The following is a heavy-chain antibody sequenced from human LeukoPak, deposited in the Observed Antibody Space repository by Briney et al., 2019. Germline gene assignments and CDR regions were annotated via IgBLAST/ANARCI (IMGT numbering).Heavy chain of an antibody. CDR1: GGSISSSSW. D-gene: IGHD3-10*01. J-gene: IGHJ4*02. CDR2: IYHSGST. CDR3: ARHRLSTTSGEGPTFFDF. V-gene: IGHV4-4*02. Sequence: SETLSLTCAVAGGSISSSSWWSWVRQPPGKGLEWIGEIYHSGSTNYNPSLKSRVTISVDTSKNQFSLKLTSVTAADTAVYYCARHRLSTTSGEGPTFFDFSGPVTQVTVSS.